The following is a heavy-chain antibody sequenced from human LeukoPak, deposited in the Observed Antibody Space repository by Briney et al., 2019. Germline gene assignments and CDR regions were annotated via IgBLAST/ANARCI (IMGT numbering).Heavy chain of an antibody. CDR3: GRDQDGPGATVDH. CDR2: INNDGSGT. Sequence: GGSLRLSCEVSGFSLSNYWMQWVRQAPGKGLVWVSRINNDGSGTTYADSVKGRFTISRENAKNKLYLQMNSLRAEDTAIYYCGRDQDGPGATVDHWGQGTLVTVSS. J-gene: IGHJ5*02. CDR1: GFSLSNYW. V-gene: IGHV3-74*01. D-gene: IGHD1-26*01.